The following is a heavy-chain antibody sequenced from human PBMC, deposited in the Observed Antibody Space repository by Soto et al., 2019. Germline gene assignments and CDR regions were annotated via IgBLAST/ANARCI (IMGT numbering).Heavy chain of an antibody. Sequence: SGPTLVNPTQTLTLTCTFSGFSLNSNGMCVNWIRQPPGKALEWLALIEWDDDNYYSTSLKTRLTISRDTSKNQVVLTMTNMDPVDTATYYCARTSALPLGYPHGMDVWGQGTTVTVSS. V-gene: IGHV2-70*13. CDR2: IEWDDDN. D-gene: IGHD7-27*01. CDR3: ARTSALPLGYPHGMDV. J-gene: IGHJ6*02. CDR1: GFSLNSNGMC.